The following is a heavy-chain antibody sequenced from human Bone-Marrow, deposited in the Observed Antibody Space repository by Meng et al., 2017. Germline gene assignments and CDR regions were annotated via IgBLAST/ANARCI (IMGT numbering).Heavy chain of an antibody. D-gene: IGHD6-13*01. CDR2: IYSGGST. V-gene: IGHV3-53*02. CDR3: ARVWAAAGTFDY. Sequence: EGQLVGTGGGLIQPGGSLRLSCAASGFTVSSNYMSWVRQAPGKGLEWVSVIYSGGSTYYADSVKGRFTISRDNSKNTLYLQMNSLRAEDTAVYYCARVWAAAGTFDYWGQGTLVTVSS. J-gene: IGHJ4*02. CDR1: GFTVSSNY.